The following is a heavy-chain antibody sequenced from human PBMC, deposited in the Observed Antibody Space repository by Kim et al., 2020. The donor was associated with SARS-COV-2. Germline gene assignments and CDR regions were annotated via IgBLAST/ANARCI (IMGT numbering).Heavy chain of an antibody. V-gene: IGHV3-74*01. CDR3: TTAFEY. CDR2: INNDGTNT. J-gene: IGHJ4*02. Sequence: GGSLRLSCAASGFTFTNYWMHWVRQVPGKGLGWVAGINNDGTNTYYADSVRGRFTISRDNSKNMVYLQMNSLGAEDTALYYGTTAFEYWGQGTLVTVSP. CDR1: GFTFTNYW.